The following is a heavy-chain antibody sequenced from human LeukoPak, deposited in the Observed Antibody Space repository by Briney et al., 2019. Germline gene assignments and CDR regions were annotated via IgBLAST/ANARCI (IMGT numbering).Heavy chain of an antibody. CDR2: IYCSGTT. V-gene: IGHV4-59*01. Sequence: SETLSLTCTVSGGSISRYYWRWIRQPPGKGREWIGYIYCSGTTNYNPSLKSRVTISVDTSKNQFSLKLSSVTAADTAVYYCAREDYCSGGSCYSGYFQHWGQGTLVTVSS. D-gene: IGHD2-15*01. CDR3: AREDYCSGGSCYSGYFQH. J-gene: IGHJ1*01. CDR1: GGSISRYY.